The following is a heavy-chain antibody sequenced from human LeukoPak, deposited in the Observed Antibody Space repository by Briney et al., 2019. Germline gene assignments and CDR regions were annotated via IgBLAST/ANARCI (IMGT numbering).Heavy chain of an antibody. CDR2: INPNRGGT. V-gene: IGHV1-2*02. CDR3: ARGLRGIYYYFYYMDV. D-gene: IGHD5-12*01. J-gene: IGHJ6*03. Sequence: ASVKVSCKASVYTLTGYFIHGVRPAPGQGVEWVGWINPNRGGTRNPQKFHGGVTMTTETSIRTAYMALSKQRADDTHVYYCARGLRGIYYYFYYMDVWGKGTTVTGSS. CDR1: VYTLTGYF.